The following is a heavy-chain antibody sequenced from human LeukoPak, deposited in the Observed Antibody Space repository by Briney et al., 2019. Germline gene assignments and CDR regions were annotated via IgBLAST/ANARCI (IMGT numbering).Heavy chain of an antibody. CDR1: GFTFSNYA. J-gene: IGHJ4*02. CDR2: ISGNGDTT. Sequence: PGGSLRLSCAASGFTFSNYAMSWVRQAPGKGLEWVSIISGNGDTTYYADSVKGRFTSSRDNSTNTLYLQMNSLRAEDTAVYYCAKARYGDYAFDYWGQGTLVSVSS. D-gene: IGHD4-17*01. CDR3: AKARYGDYAFDY. V-gene: IGHV3-23*01.